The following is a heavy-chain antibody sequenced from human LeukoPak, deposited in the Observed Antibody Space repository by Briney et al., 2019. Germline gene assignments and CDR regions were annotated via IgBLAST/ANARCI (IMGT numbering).Heavy chain of an antibody. J-gene: IGHJ5*02. V-gene: IGHV3-30*02. CDR3: ARDIGAYYGSGSNWFDP. CDR2: IQYDGSNE. CDR1: GFTFSSYG. D-gene: IGHD3-10*01. Sequence: PGGSLRLSCAASGFTFSSYGMHWVRQAPGKGLEWVAYIQYDGSNEQYAHSVKGRFRISRDSSKNILYLQMNSLRAEDTAVYYCARDIGAYYGSGSNWFDPWGQGTLVTVSS.